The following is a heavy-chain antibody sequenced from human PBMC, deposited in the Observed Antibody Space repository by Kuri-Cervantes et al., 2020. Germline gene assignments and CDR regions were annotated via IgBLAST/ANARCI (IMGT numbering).Heavy chain of an antibody. CDR2: IYYIGST. D-gene: IGHD3-10*01. J-gene: IGHJ6*03. V-gene: IGHV4-59*01. CDR3: ARTGVWFYYYYYMDV. CDR1: GGSISSYY. Sequence: SETLSLTCIVSGGSISSYYWSWIRQAPGKGLEWIGYIYYIGSTSYNPSLKSRVTISVDTSKNQFSLKLISVTAADTAVYYCARTGVWFYYYYYMDVWGKGTTVTVSS.